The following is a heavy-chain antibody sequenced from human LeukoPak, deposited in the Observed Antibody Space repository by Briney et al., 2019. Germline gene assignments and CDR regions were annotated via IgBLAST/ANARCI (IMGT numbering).Heavy chain of an antibody. CDR2: ISTSGGST. CDR3: ARGGTDVLTGLLY. Sequence: GGSLRLSCVVSGFTFSNYAMNWVRQAPGKGLGCVSTISTSGGSTYYADSVKGRFTISRDNSKNTLYLRMNSLRAEDTAVYYCARGGTDVLTGLLYWGQGTLVTVSS. J-gene: IGHJ4*02. CDR1: GFTFSNYA. D-gene: IGHD3-9*01. V-gene: IGHV3-23*01.